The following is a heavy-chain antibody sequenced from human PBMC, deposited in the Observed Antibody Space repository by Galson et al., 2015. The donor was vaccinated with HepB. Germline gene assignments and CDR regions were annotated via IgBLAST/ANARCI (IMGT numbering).Heavy chain of an antibody. Sequence: CAISGDSVSNTAAWNWIRQSPSSSLEWLGRTYSKSKWYFDYALSVKNRITITPHTTKNQFSLQLNSLTPEDTAVYFCARVWFEGGSSPGAFEIWGQGAMVTVSS. D-gene: IGHD1-26*01. CDR2: TYSKSKWYF. CDR1: GDSVSNTAA. CDR3: ARVWFEGGSSPGAFEI. J-gene: IGHJ3*02. V-gene: IGHV6-1*01.